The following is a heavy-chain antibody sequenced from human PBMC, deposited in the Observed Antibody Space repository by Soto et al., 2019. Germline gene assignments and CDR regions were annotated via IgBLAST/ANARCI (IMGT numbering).Heavy chain of an antibody. CDR3: ARSGLALPYSASHWFDP. D-gene: IGHD3-22*01. V-gene: IGHV3-21*01. CDR1: GFTFSTYA. J-gene: IGHJ5*01. Sequence: SGGSLRLSCAASGFTFSTYAMSWVRQVPGRGLEWLSSISDSGHYIYYADSVKGRFTISRDNAKNSLFLQMNSLRGEDTAVYYCARSGLALPYSASHWFDPWGQGTMVTVSS. CDR2: ISDSGHYI.